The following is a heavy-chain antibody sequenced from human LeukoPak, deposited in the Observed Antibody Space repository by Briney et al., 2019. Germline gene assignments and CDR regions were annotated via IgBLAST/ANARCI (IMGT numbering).Heavy chain of an antibody. CDR2: ISASGGST. D-gene: IGHD3-22*01. CDR1: GFTFSSYA. J-gene: IGHJ4*02. V-gene: IGHV3-23*01. Sequence: GGSLRLSCAASGFTFSSYAMSWVRQAPGKGLEWVSAISASGGSTYNADSVKGRFTISRDNAKNSLYLQMDSLRAEDTAVYYCARNFHRRLYDSSGYYPYWGQGTLVTVSS. CDR3: ARNFHRRLYDSSGYYPY.